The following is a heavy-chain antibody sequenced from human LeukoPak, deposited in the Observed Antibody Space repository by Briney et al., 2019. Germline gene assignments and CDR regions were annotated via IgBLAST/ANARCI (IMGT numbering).Heavy chain of an antibody. V-gene: IGHV3-23*01. CDR3: AKMQGYFDY. J-gene: IGHJ4*02. Sequence: GGSLRLSCEPSGLTFSSYGMSWVRQAPGKGLQWVSAITGDGTTTYYAASVKGRFTISRDNSKNMLYLQMSSLRAEDTAVYYCAKMQGYFDYWGQGTLVPVSS. CDR1: GLTFSSYG. CDR2: ITGDGTTT.